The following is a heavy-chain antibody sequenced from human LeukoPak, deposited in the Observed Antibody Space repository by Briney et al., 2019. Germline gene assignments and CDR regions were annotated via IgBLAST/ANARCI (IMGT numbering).Heavy chain of an antibody. CDR3: ARDFDTSGYYTGH. CDR1: GYTVTGYY. CDR2: INPNSGGT. D-gene: IGHD3-22*01. J-gene: IGHJ4*02. Sequence: ASVKVSCKASGYTVTGYYMHWVRQAPGQGLEWMGWINPNSGGTNYAQKFQGRVTMTRDTSISTAYMELRRLRSDGTAVYYCARDFDTSGYYTGHWGQGTLVTVSS. V-gene: IGHV1-2*02.